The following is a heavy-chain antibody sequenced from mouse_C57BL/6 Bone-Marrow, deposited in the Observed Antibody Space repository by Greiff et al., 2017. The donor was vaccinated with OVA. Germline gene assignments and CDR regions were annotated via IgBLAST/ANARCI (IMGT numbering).Heavy chain of an antibody. Sequence: EVQLVESGGDLVKPGGSLKLSCAASGFTFSSYGMSWVRQTPDKRLEWVATISSGGSYPYYPDSVKGRFTISRDNAKNTLCLQMSSLKSEDTAMYYCARGGKIRRFAYWGQGTLVTVSA. CDR3: ARGGKIRRFAY. CDR1: GFTFSSYG. CDR2: ISSGGSYP. J-gene: IGHJ3*01. V-gene: IGHV5-6*01. D-gene: IGHD3-2*02.